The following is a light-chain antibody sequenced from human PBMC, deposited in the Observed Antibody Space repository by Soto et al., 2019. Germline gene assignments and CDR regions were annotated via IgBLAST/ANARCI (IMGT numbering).Light chain of an antibody. CDR1: QSVTSGY. V-gene: IGKV3-20*01. J-gene: IGKJ2*01. Sequence: EIVVTQSPGTLSLSLGERGTLSCRASQSVTSGYLAWYQQKPGQAPRLLIHNTSRRAAGIPDRFSGSGSGTHFTLTISRLEPEDLTVYYCQHYVTSPGYTFGQGTRLEIK. CDR3: QHYVTSPGYT. CDR2: NTS.